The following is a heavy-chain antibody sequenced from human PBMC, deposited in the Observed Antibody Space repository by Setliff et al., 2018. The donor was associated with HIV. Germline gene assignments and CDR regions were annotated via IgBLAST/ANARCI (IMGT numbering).Heavy chain of an antibody. J-gene: IGHJ4*02. V-gene: IGHV2-5*01. CDR1: GFSLSTSGVG. Sequence: GSGPTLVNPTQTLTLTCTFSGFSLSTSGVGVGWIHQPPGKALEWLALIYWNDDKRYSPSLKSRLTITKDTSKNQVVLTMTNMDPVDTATYYCARSRGVRGVIITTQNFDYWGQGTLVTVSS. CDR2: IYWNDDK. CDR3: ARSRGVRGVIITTQNFDY. D-gene: IGHD3-10*01.